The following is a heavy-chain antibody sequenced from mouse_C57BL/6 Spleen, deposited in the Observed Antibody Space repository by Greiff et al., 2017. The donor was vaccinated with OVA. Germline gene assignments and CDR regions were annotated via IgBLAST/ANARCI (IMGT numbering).Heavy chain of an antibody. J-gene: IGHJ1*03. V-gene: IGHV3-6*01. CDR1: GYSITSGYY. CDR3: ARATTVVATGYFDV. CDR2: ISYDGSN. Sequence: EVKLVESGPGLVKPSQSLSLTCSVTGYSITSGYYWNWIRQFPGNKLEWMGYISYDGSNNYNPSLKNRISITRDTSKNQFFLKLNSVTTEDTATYYCARATTVVATGYFDVWGTGTTVTVSS. D-gene: IGHD1-1*01.